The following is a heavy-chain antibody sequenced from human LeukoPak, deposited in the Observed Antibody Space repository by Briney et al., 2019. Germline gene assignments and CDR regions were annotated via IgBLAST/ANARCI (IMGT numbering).Heavy chain of an antibody. V-gene: IGHV4-61*02. Sequence: PSQTLSLTCTVSGGSISSGSYYWGWLRQPAGTGLEWLGRIYTSGSTNYNPSLKSRVTISVDTSKNQFSLKLSSVTAADTAVYYCVGTYDISTGYTPYFDYWGQGTLVTVSS. CDR3: VGTYDISTGYTPYFDY. J-gene: IGHJ4*02. D-gene: IGHD3-9*01. CDR1: GGSISSGSYY. CDR2: IYTSGST.